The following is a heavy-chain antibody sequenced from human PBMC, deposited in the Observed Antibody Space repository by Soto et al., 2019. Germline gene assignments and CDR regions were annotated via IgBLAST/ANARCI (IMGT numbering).Heavy chain of an antibody. CDR2: INWSGGKI. CDR1: GFIFDDYA. D-gene: IGHD3-3*01. V-gene: IGHV3-9*01. Sequence: EVQLVESGGGLVQPGRPLRLSCAASGFIFDDYAMYWVRQAPGKGLEWVSGINWSGGKIGYADSVKGRFTISRDTANNSLYLQMNSLRGEDTALYYCAKGRYDFWSGGGSIDYWGQGTLVTVSS. J-gene: IGHJ4*02. CDR3: AKGRYDFWSGGGSIDY.